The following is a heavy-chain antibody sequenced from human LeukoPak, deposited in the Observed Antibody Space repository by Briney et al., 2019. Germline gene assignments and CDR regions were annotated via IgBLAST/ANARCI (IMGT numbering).Heavy chain of an antibody. D-gene: IGHD6-13*01. J-gene: IGHJ4*02. CDR3: ASASSWYRYFDY. CDR2: IYYSGTT. V-gene: IGHV4-59*01. Sequence: SETLSLTCTVSGGSISGYYWSWIRQPPGKGLEWIGYIYYSGTTNYNPSLKSRLTISVDTSKNQCSLKLSSVTAADTAVYYCASASSWYRYFDYWGQGTLVTVSS. CDR1: GGSISGYY.